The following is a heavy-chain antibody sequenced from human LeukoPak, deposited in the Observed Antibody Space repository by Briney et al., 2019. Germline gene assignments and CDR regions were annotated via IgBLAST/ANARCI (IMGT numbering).Heavy chain of an antibody. D-gene: IGHD3-22*01. J-gene: IGHJ4*02. CDR2: IYHRGST. CDR3: ASRDYYDSTGYYHF. V-gene: IGHV4-4*02. Sequence: SGTLSLTCAVSGGSISRSNWWTWVRQPPGKGLEWIGEIYHRGSTNYNPSLESRVTISVDKSKNQFSLKLNSVTTADTAMYYCASRDYYDSTGYYHFWGQGTLVTVSS. CDR1: GGSISRSNW.